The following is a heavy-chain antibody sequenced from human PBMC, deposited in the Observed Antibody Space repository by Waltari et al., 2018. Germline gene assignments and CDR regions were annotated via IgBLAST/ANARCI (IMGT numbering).Heavy chain of an antibody. J-gene: IGHJ5*02. D-gene: IGHD3-9*01. Sequence: QVQLVQSGAEVKKPGSSVKVSCKASGGTFSSYSIRWLRPAPGPGLEWMGGIIPIFGTAIYAQKFQGMVTITADESTSTAYMELSSLRSEDTSVYYCARVCYDILTGYLASNWFDPWGQGTLVTVSS. CDR2: IIPIFGTA. CDR3: ARVCYDILTGYLASNWFDP. CDR1: GGTFSSYS. V-gene: IGHV1-69*13.